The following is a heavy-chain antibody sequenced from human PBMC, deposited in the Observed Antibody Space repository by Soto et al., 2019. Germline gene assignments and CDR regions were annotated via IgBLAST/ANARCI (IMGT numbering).Heavy chain of an antibody. V-gene: IGHV4-31*03. CDR2: VYYSGST. CDR1: GASIRRRGYY. J-gene: IGHJ5*02. Sequence: SETLSLTCTVSGASIRRRGYYWSWIRQHPGGGLEWIGFVYYSGSTDYNPSLRGRVTISADTSKNEFTLRLFSVTAADTAMYYCASSGGPEGDWFDPWGRGTLVTVSS. D-gene: IGHD2-15*01. CDR3: ASSGGPEGDWFDP.